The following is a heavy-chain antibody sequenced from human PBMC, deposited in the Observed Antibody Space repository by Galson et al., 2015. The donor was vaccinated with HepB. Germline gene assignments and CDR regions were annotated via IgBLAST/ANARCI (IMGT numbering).Heavy chain of an antibody. V-gene: IGHV3-48*01. D-gene: IGHD6-6*01. J-gene: IGHJ6*03. CDR2: ISSSSSTI. Sequence: SLRLSCAASGFTFSSYSMNWVRQAPGKGLEWVSYISSSSSTIYYADSVKGRFTISRDNAKNSLYLQMNSLRAEDTAVYYCARVPYSSSSIYYYYYMDVWGKGTTVALSS. CDR1: GFTFSSYS. CDR3: ARVPYSSSSIYYYYYMDV.